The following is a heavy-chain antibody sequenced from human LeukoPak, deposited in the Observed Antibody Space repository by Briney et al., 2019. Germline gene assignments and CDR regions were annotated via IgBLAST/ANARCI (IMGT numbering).Heavy chain of an antibody. CDR3: ARGPDYGGSDYYYYGMDV. D-gene: IGHD4-23*01. V-gene: IGHV4-59*12. J-gene: IGHJ6*02. CDR1: GGSISSYY. CDR2: IYYSGST. Sequence: PSETLSLTCTVSGGSISSYYWSWIRQPPGKGLEWIGYIYYSGSTNYNPSLKSRVTISVDTSKNQFSLKLSSVTAADTAVYYCARGPDYGGSDYYYYGMDVWGQGTTVTVSS.